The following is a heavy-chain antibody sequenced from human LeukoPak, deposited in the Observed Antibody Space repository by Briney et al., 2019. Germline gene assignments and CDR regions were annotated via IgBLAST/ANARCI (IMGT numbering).Heavy chain of an antibody. CDR3: ARSYGQDYYDSSPEY. CDR1: GFTFSSYS. V-gene: IGHV3-21*01. Sequence: PGGSLRLSCAASGFTFSSYSMIWVRQAPGKGLEWVSSISSSSSYIYYADSVKGRFTISRDNAKNSLYLQMNSLRAEDTAVYYCARSYGQDYYDSSPEYWGQGTLVTVSS. D-gene: IGHD3-22*01. CDR2: ISSSSSYI. J-gene: IGHJ4*02.